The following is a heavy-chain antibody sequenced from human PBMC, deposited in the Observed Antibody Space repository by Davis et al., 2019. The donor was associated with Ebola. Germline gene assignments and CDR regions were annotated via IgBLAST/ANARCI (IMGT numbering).Heavy chain of an antibody. V-gene: IGHV4-39*07. CDR3: ANLYGDSFFDS. CDR2: IYYSGST. CDR1: GGSISSSSYY. Sequence: MPSETLSLTCTVSGGSISSSSYYWGWIRQPPGKGLEWIGSIYYSGSTNYNPSLKSRVTISIDTSKNQFSLKLSSVTAADTAVYYCANLYGDSFFDSWGQGTLVTVSS. J-gene: IGHJ4*02. D-gene: IGHD4-17*01.